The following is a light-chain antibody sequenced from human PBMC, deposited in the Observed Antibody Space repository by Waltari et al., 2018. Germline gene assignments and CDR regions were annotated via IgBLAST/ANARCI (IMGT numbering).Light chain of an antibody. J-gene: IGKJ1*01. CDR1: QSVGIN. CDR2: TAS. Sequence: EIVMTQSPAALSVSPGERATLPGRASQSVGINLAWYQQNPGQAPRLLISTASTRATGIPARFSGSGSGTEFTLTINSLQSEDSAIYYCHQYNNWPPGGTFGQGTKVELK. CDR3: HQYNNWPPGGT. V-gene: IGKV3-15*01.